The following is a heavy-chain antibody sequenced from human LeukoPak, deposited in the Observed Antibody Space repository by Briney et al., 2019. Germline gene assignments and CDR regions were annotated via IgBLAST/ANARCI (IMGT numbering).Heavy chain of an antibody. CDR1: GFTFDDYG. Sequence: GGSLRLSCAASGFTFDDYGMSWVRQAPGKGLEWVSGINWNGGSTGYADSVKDRFTISRDNAKNSLYLQMNSLRAEDTALYYCVRDESTMVRGVILPSPFDYWGQGTLVTVSS. V-gene: IGHV3-20*04. CDR3: VRDESTMVRGVILPSPFDY. J-gene: IGHJ4*02. D-gene: IGHD3-10*01. CDR2: INWNGGST.